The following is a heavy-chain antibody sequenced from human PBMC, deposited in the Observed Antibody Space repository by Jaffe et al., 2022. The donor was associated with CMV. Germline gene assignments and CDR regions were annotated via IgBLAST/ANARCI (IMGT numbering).Heavy chain of an antibody. CDR3: ARDSGYYGGYFDY. Sequence: QLQLQESGPGLVKPSETLSLTCTVSGGSISSSSYYWGWIRQPPGKGLEWIGSIYYSGSTYYNPSLKSRVTISVDTSKNQFSLKLSSVTAADTAVYYCARDSGYYGGYFDYWGQGTLVTVSS. CDR2: IYYSGST. J-gene: IGHJ4*02. CDR1: GGSISSSSYY. D-gene: IGHD3-22*01. V-gene: IGHV4-39*02.